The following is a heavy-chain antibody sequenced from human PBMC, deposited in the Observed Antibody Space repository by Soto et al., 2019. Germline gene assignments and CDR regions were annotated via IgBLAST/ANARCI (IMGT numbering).Heavy chain of an antibody. CDR1: GFTFSSYA. CDR3: ARDLIHLWSIEYYYYGMDV. Sequence: GGSLRLSCAASGFTFSSYAMHWVRQAPGKGLEWVAVISYDGSNKYYADSVKGRFTISRDNSKNTLYLQMNSLRAEDTAIYYCARDLIHLWSIEYYYYGMDVWGQGTTVTVSS. D-gene: IGHD5-18*01. CDR2: ISYDGSNK. V-gene: IGHV3-30-3*01. J-gene: IGHJ6*02.